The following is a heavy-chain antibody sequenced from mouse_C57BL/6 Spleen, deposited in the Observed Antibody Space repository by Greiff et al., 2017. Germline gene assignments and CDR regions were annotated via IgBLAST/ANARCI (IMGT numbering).Heavy chain of an antibody. CDR1: GFTFSDYG. V-gene: IGHV5-17*01. CDR3: AKEAYGSSYHYAMDY. Sequence: EVKVVESGGGLVKPGGSLKLSCAASGFTFSDYGMHWVRQAPEQGLEWVAYISSGSSTIYYADTVKGRFTISRDNAKNTLFLQMTSLRSEDTAMYYCAKEAYGSSYHYAMDYWGQGTSVTVSS. CDR2: ISSGSSTI. D-gene: IGHD1-1*01. J-gene: IGHJ4*01.